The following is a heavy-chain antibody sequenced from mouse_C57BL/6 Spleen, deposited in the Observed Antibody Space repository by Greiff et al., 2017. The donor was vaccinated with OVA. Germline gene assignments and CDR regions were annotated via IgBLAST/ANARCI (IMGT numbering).Heavy chain of an antibody. CDR3: ARHEDRGPGSGYWYFDV. CDR1: GYTFTEYT. J-gene: IGHJ1*03. D-gene: IGHD1-1*01. V-gene: IGHV1-62-2*01. Sequence: QVQLQQSGAELVKPGASVKLSCKASGYTFTEYTIHWVKQRSGQGLEWIGWFYPGSGSIKYNEKFKDKATLTADKSSSTVYMELSRLTSEDSAVYFCARHEDRGPGSGYWYFDVWGTGTTVTVSS. CDR2: FYPGSGSI.